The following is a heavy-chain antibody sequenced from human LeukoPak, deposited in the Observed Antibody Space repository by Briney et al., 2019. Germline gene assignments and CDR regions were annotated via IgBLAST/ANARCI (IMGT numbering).Heavy chain of an antibody. D-gene: IGHD3-3*01. Sequence: GGSLRLSCAASGFTVSSNYMSWVRQAPGKGLEWVSVIYSGGSTYYADSVKGRFTISRDNSKNTLYLQMNSLRAEDTAVYYCAKDPTVYLRFLEWSPGGFDPWGQGTLVTVSS. CDR3: AKDPTVYLRFLEWSPGGFDP. CDR2: IYSGGST. J-gene: IGHJ5*02. V-gene: IGHV3-66*01. CDR1: GFTVSSNY.